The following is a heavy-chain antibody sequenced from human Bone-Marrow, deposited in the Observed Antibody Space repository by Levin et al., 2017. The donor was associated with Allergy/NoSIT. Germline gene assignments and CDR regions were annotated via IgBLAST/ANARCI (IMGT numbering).Heavy chain of an antibody. CDR2: MNTNSGNP. V-gene: IGHV7-4-1*02. CDR1: GYSFTTFA. D-gene: IGHD2-21*02. CDR3: ARGIGDVAPFDS. J-gene: IGHJ4*02. Sequence: ASVKVSCKASGYSFTTFAINWVRQAPGQGLQCMGWMNTNSGNPTYIQGFTGRFVFSLDTSVSTAFLEISSLKAEDTAVYYCARGIGDVAPFDSWGQGTPVTVSS.